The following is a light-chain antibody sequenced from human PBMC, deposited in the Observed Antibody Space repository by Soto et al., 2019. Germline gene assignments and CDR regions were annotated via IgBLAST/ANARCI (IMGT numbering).Light chain of an antibody. CDR1: ISDVGSYNL. CDR3: CSYAGSSTFVV. Sequence: QSALTQPASVSGSPGQSITISCTGTISDVGSYNLVSWYQQHPGKAPKLMIYEVSKRPSGVSNLFSGSKSGNTASLTISGLQAEDEADYYCCSYAGSSTFVVFGGGTKVTVL. V-gene: IGLV2-23*02. J-gene: IGLJ2*01. CDR2: EVS.